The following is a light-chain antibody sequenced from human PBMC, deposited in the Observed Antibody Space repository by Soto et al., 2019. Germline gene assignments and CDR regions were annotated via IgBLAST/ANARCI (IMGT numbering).Light chain of an antibody. CDR1: SSDVGGYNY. V-gene: IGLV2-14*01. CDR3: SSYTSRSTYV. J-gene: IGLJ1*01. Sequence: QSVLTQPASVSGSPGQSITISCTGTSSDVGGYNYVSWYQHHPGKAPKVMIYEISNRPSGVSHRFSGSKSGNTASLTISGLQAEDEADYYCSSYTSRSTYVFGTGTKVTVL. CDR2: EIS.